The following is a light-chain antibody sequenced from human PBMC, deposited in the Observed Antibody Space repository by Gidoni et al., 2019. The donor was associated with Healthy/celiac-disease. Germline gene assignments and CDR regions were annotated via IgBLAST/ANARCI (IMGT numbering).Light chain of an antibody. CDR2: GNS. CDR1: SSHIGAGYD. V-gene: IGLV1-40*01. J-gene: IGLJ3*02. Sequence: QSVLTQPPSVSGAPGQRVTISCTGRSSHIGAGYDVHWYQQLPGTAPKLLIYGNSNRPSGVPDRFSGSKSGTSASLAITGLQAEDEADYYCQSYDSSLSGPFWVFGGGTKLTVL. CDR3: QSYDSSLSGPFWV.